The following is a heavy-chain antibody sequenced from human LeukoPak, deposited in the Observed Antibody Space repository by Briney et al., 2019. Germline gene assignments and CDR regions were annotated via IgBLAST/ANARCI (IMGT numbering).Heavy chain of an antibody. D-gene: IGHD5-12*01. V-gene: IGHV3-23*01. CDR1: GFTFSSYA. CDR2: ISGSGGST. J-gene: IGHJ4*02. CDR3: AKDRRKYSGYDYLDY. Sequence: GGSLRLSCAASGFTFSSYAMSWVRQPPGKGLEWVSAISGSGGSTYYADSVKGRFTIPRRNSKNTLYLQMNSLRAEDTAVYYCAKDRRKYSGYDYLDYWGQGTLVTVSS.